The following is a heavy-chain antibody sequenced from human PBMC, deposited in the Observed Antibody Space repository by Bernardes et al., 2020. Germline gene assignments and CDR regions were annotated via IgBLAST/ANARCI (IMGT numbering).Heavy chain of an antibody. CDR1: GGSISSTNW. D-gene: IGHD4-17*01. CDR2: IYHSGNT. Sequence: SETLSLTCAVSGGSISSTNWWSWVRQPPGKGLEWIAEIYHSGNTNYNPSLKSRVTISSDKSKNQFSLRMTSVTAADTAVYYCARSYGDYVPLEYYFDYWGQGILVTVSS. CDR3: ARSYGDYVPLEYYFDY. V-gene: IGHV4-4*02. J-gene: IGHJ4*02.